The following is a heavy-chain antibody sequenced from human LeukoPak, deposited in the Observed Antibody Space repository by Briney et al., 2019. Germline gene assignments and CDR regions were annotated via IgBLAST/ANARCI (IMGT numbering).Heavy chain of an antibody. V-gene: IGHV4-34*01. J-gene: IGHJ4*02. CDR2: INHSGST. CDR3: ARGRARDRAFDY. CDR1: GGSFSGYY. D-gene: IGHD3-10*01. Sequence: SETLSLTCAVYGGSFSGYYWSWIRQPPGKGLEWIGEINHSGSTNYNPSLKSRVTISVDTSKNQFSLKLSSVTAADTAVYYCARGRARDRAFDYWGQGTLVTVSS.